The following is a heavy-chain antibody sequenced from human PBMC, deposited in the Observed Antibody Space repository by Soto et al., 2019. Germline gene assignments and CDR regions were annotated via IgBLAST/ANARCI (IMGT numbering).Heavy chain of an antibody. CDR2: ISDDGSRT. CDR1: GFSFSTFE. CDR3: VKGGWLDF. J-gene: IGHJ5*01. Sequence: EVQLLESGGGLVQPGGSLRLSCAASGFSFSTFEMSWVRQAPGRGLEWVSFISDDGSRTYYADAGKGRFTISRDNSKHTLYLQMNSLTAEDTAVYACVKGGWLDFWGQGTLVTVSS. V-gene: IGHV3-23*01. D-gene: IGHD3-16*01.